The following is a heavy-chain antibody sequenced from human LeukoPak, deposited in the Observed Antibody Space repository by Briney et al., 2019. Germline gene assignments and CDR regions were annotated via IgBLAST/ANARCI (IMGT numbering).Heavy chain of an antibody. CDR2: INPNSGGT. D-gene: IGHD3-22*01. Sequence: ASVKVSCKASGYTFTGYYMHWVRQAPGQGLEWMGWINPNSGGTNYAQKFQGGVTMTRDTSISTAYMELSRLRSDDTAVYYCARELRYYDSSGYYGYWGQGTLVTVSS. J-gene: IGHJ4*02. CDR1: GYTFTGYY. V-gene: IGHV1-2*02. CDR3: ARELRYYDSSGYYGY.